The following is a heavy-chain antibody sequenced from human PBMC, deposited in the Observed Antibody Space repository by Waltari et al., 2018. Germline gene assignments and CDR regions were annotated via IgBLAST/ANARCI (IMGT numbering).Heavy chain of an antibody. CDR1: GYIFTRDP. D-gene: IGHD2-15*01. V-gene: IGHV7-4-1*02. CDR2: INPKPASP. J-gene: IGHJ3*01. Sequence: QVQMVQSGSELKKPGASVKVSCKTSGYIFTRDPMNWVRQAPGQGLEWMGWINPKPASPTDAQGFTGRFVFSLDTSVTTAYLQITSLEAEDTAVYYCARSSDLGYCSGGKCYYAFDVWGQGTKVTVSS. CDR3: ARSSDLGYCSGGKCYYAFDV.